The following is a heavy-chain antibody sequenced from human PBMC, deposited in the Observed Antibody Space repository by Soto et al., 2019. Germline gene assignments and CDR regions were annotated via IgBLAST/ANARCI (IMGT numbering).Heavy chain of an antibody. D-gene: IGHD3-10*02. J-gene: IGHJ4*02. CDR2: ISPMFGAA. CDR1: GGTFNTYA. CDR3: AREVHVHTPAFVY. Sequence: QVQLVQSGAEMKKPGSSVKVSCQSSGGTFNTYAMNWVRQAPGQGPEWMGDISPMFGAANYAPKFQGSVTTTADESAGTSYMQLSSLASEDTALYFCAREVHVHTPAFVYWGQGTLVTVSS. V-gene: IGHV1-69*19.